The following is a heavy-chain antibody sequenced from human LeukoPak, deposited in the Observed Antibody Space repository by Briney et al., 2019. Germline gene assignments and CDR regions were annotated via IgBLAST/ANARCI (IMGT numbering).Heavy chain of an antibody. CDR2: IISICSSV. D-gene: IGHD5-12*01. Sequence: SLKDSCKTSRGTLISDAVRTVRQAPGQRLGWMGGIISICSSVKYAQKFQGRVTITTDESTTTSYMELSSLRSEDTAVYYCARGISAYKSPVNSDYWGQGTLVTVSS. V-gene: IGHV1-69*05. CDR3: ARGISAYKSPVNSDY. CDR1: RGTLISDA. J-gene: IGHJ4*02.